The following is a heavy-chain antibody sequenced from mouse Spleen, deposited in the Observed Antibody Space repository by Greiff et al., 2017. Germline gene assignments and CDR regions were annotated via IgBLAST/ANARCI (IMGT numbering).Heavy chain of an antibody. J-gene: IGHJ4*01. CDR2: IDPSDSYT. V-gene: IGHV1-69*01. Sequence: QVQLKQSGAELVMPGASVKLSCKASGYTFTSYWMHWVKQRPGQGLEWIGEIDPSDSYTNYNQKFKGKATLTVDKSSSTAYMQLSSLTSEDSAVYYCASLTPDYAMDYWGQGTSVTVSS. CDR3: ASLTPDYAMDY. CDR1: GYTFTSYW.